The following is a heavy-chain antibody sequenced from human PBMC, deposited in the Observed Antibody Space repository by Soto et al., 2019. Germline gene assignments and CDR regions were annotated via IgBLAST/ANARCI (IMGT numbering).Heavy chain of an antibody. CDR1: GDSISTRSNY. Sequence: QLQLQESGPGLVKPSETLSLTCTVSGDSISTRSNYWAWIRQPPGNGLEWIGSIYYTGGTYYNPSLKSRVTLFLDTSKNQYSLNRSSVTDADTAVYYCAREGPPIRAHNPPEYFQHWGQGTPVTVSS. V-gene: IGHV4-39*02. CDR2: IYYTGGT. CDR3: AREGPPIRAHNPPEYFQH. J-gene: IGHJ1*01.